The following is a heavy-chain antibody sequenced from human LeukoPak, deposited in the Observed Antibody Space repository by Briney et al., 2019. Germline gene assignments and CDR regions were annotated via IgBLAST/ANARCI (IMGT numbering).Heavy chain of an antibody. CDR2: ISGSGGST. CDR3: AKAGRDAYTAPENYDYYMDV. Sequence: GGSLRLSCAASGFTFSSYAMSWVRQAPGKGLEWVSAISGSGGSTYYADSVKGRFTISRDNPQNTLYLQMNSLRAEDTAVYYCAKAGRDAYTAPENYDYYMDVWGKGTTVTVSS. CDR1: GFTFSSYA. D-gene: IGHD5-24*01. J-gene: IGHJ6*03. V-gene: IGHV3-23*01.